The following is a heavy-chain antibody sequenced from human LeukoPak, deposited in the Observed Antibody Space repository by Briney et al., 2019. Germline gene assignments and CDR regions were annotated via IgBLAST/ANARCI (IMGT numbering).Heavy chain of an antibody. CDR2: FLYSGTT. CDR1: NGAVKNYY. V-gene: IGHV4-59*02. D-gene: IGHD1-26*01. J-gene: IGHJ4*02. CDR3: ATLVYSGSRYHFDT. Sequence: SETLSLTCSVSNGAVKNYYWTWIRQPPGQGLEWIGNFLYSGTTTYRASLDSRLIISVDNSKNTVSLRLFSVTAADTAVYYCATLVYSGSRYHFDTWGEGTLVTVSS.